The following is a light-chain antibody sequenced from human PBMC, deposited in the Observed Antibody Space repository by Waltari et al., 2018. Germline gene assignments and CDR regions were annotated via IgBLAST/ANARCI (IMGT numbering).Light chain of an antibody. CDR3: QQYYSAPLT. J-gene: IGKJ4*01. CDR2: WAS. V-gene: IGKV4-1*01. Sequence: DIVMTQSPDSLAVSLVERAPITCKSSQRILKPTNNKNQLAWYQQKPGQPPKLLISWASTRESGVPDRFSGSGSGTDFTLTISSLQAEDVALYYCQQYYSAPLTFGGGTKVEIK. CDR1: QRILKPTNNKNQ.